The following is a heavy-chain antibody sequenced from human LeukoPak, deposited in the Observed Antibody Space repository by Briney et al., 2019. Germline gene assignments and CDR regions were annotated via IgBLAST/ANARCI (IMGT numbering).Heavy chain of an antibody. CDR1: GGSFSGYY. Sequence: PSETLSLTCAVYGGSFSGYYWSWIRQPPGKGLEWIGEINHSGSTNYNPSLKSRVTISVDTSKNQFSLKLSSVTAADTAVYYCARLGYCSSTSCYDDYSGQGTLVTVSS. D-gene: IGHD2-2*01. V-gene: IGHV4-34*01. J-gene: IGHJ4*02. CDR2: INHSGST. CDR3: ARLGYCSSTSCYDDY.